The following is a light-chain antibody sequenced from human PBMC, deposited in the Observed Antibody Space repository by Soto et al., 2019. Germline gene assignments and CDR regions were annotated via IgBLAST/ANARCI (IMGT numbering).Light chain of an antibody. J-gene: IGKJ4*01. CDR1: QSVGSK. CDR2: DAS. V-gene: IGKV3D-15*01. Sequence: EIVMTQSPPTLSVSPGDRATLSCRASQSVGSKLAWYQQRPGQAPRLLIYDASNRATGIPARFSGSGAGTEFSLTISSLQSEEFAVYSCQQYGDWPGAFGGGTKVEIK. CDR3: QQYGDWPGA.